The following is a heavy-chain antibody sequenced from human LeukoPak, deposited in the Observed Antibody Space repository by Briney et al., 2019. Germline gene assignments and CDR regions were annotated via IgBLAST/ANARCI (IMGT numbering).Heavy chain of an antibody. J-gene: IGHJ5*02. Sequence: APVKVSCKASGYTFTGYYMHWVRQAPGQGLEWMGWINPNSGGTNYAQKFQGRVTMTRDTSISTANTELSRLRSDDTAVYYCARRSMVRGAGVWFDPWGQGTLVTVSS. CDR1: GYTFTGYY. CDR3: ARRSMVRGAGVWFDP. V-gene: IGHV1-2*02. CDR2: INPNSGGT. D-gene: IGHD3-10*01.